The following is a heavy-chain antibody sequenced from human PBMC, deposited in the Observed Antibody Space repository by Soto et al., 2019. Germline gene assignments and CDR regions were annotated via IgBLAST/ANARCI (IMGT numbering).Heavy chain of an antibody. Sequence: EVQLVESGGGLVQPGGSLRLSCAASGFIFDDYTMNWVRQAPGKGLEWVSAISWNRGDIKYADSVRGRFTISRDNAKNTLDLQMNSLRPGDTAFYYCARANYDTSSYFFAHWGQGTLVTVSS. CDR3: ARANYDTSSYFFAH. J-gene: IGHJ4*02. CDR1: GFIFDDYT. CDR2: ISWNRGDI. V-gene: IGHV3-9*01. D-gene: IGHD1-7*01.